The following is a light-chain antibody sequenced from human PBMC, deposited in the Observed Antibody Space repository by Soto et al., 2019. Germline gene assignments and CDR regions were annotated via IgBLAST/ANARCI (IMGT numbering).Light chain of an antibody. CDR3: CSHAPSSTSVI. CDR1: SSDVGNYNL. J-gene: IGLJ2*01. CDR2: EGS. Sequence: QSALTQPASVSGSPGQSITISCTGTSSDVGNYNLVSWYQQYPGKAPKLMIYEGSKRPSGVSNRFSGSKSGNTASLTISGLQAEDEADYYCCSHAPSSTSVIFGGGTKLTVL. V-gene: IGLV2-23*01.